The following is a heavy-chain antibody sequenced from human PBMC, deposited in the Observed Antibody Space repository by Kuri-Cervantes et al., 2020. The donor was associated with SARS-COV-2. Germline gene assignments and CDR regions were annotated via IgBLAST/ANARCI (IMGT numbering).Heavy chain of an antibody. V-gene: IGHV4-38-2*01. J-gene: IGHJ5*02. CDR2: IYHSGST. D-gene: IGHD1-26*01. Sequence: SETLSLTCAVSGYSISSGYYWGWIRQPPGKELEWIGSIYHSGSTYYNPSLKSRVTISVDTSKNQFSLRLSSVTAADTAVYYCARQSPDQYSGSSQWFDPWGQGTLVTVSS. CDR1: GYSISSGYY. CDR3: ARQSPDQYSGSSQWFDP.